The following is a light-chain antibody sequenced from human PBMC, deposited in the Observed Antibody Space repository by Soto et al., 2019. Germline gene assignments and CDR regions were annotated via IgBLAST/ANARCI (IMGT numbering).Light chain of an antibody. CDR1: KLGDKY. CDR3: QAWDSSPLSVV. Sequence: SYELTQPPSVSVSPGQTASITCSGDKLGDKYACWYQQKPGQSPVLVIYQDSKRPSGIPERFSGSNSGNTATLTISGTQARDEADYYRQAWDSSPLSVVFGGGTKLTVL. J-gene: IGLJ2*01. CDR2: QDS. V-gene: IGLV3-1*01.